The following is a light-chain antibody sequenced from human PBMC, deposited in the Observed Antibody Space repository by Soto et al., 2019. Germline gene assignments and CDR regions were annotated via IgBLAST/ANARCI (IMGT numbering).Light chain of an antibody. V-gene: IGKV1-39*01. CDR3: QQSSSTPLT. Sequence: DIQMTQSPSSLSASVGDRVTITRRASQSISSYLNWYQQKPGKAPKLLIYAASSLQSGVPSRFSGSGSGTDFTLTISSLQPEDFATYYCQQSSSTPLTFGGGTKVEIK. J-gene: IGKJ4*01. CDR2: AAS. CDR1: QSISSY.